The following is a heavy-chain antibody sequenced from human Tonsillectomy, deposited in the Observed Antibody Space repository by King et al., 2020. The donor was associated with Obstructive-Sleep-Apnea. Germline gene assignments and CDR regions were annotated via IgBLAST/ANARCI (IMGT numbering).Heavy chain of an antibody. D-gene: IGHD3-22*01. CDR3: ARSDYFDTSGYLV. Sequence: VQLQESGPGLVKPSQTLSLTCTVSGGSISSGDYYWSWIRQPPGKGLEWTGYIYYSGSTSYNPSLKSRLTISADTSKNQFSLKLSSVTAADTAVYYCARSDYFDTSGYLVWGQGTLVTVSS. V-gene: IGHV4-30-4*01. CDR2: IYYSGST. CDR1: GGSISSGDYY. J-gene: IGHJ4*02.